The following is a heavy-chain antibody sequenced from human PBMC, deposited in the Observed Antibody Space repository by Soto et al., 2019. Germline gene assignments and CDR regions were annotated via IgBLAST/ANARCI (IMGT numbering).Heavy chain of an antibody. V-gene: IGHV4-31*03. CDR1: GGSISGYY. D-gene: IGHD3-22*01. CDR2: IYYSGST. Sequence: SETLSLTCTVSGGSISGYYWSWIRQHPGKGLEWIGYIYYSGSTYYNPSLKSRVTISVDTSKNQFSLKLSSVTAADTAVYYCSRDTGYYDSSGYYRFDAFDIWGQGTMVNVSS. CDR3: SRDTGYYDSSGYYRFDAFDI. J-gene: IGHJ3*02.